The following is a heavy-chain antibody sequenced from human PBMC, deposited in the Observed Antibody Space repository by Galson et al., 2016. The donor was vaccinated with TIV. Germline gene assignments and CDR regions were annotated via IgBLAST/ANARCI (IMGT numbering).Heavy chain of an antibody. V-gene: IGHV5-51*01. CDR3: ARHDSSDFSNWYFNP. CDR1: GYPFSGYY. Sequence: QSGAEVKKTGESLKLSCRGSGYPFSGYYIGWVRQVPGKGLEWMGIVYPGNSHTVYSPYFEGQVTISADKSTSTAYLQRSSLKASDTAMYYWARHDSSDFSNWYFNPWGRGTLVTVSS. J-gene: IGHJ2*01. CDR2: VYPGNSHT. D-gene: IGHD3-22*01.